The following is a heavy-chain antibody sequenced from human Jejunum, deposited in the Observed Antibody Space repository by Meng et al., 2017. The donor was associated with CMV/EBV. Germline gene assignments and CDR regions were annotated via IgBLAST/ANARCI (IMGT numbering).Heavy chain of an antibody. CDR3: AREVRDVLSSEFGY. J-gene: IGHJ4*02. CDR1: GYSFTAYY. V-gene: IGHV1-2*04. Sequence: QVQLVQAGADVKRPGASVTVSCKASGYSFTAYYIHWVRQAPGQGLEWMGWINPNNGATYYAQQFQGWITMTSDTSINTVYVELDRLKSADTGVYYCAREVRDVLSSEFGYWGQGTLVTVSS. CDR2: INPNNGAT. D-gene: IGHD2-8*01.